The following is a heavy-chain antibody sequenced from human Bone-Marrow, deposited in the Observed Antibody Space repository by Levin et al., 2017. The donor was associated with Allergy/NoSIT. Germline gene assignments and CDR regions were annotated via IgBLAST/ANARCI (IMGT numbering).Heavy chain of an antibody. CDR2: IYSGGTT. CDR1: GFSVSTNY. V-gene: IGHV3-53*01. CDR3: ATHPRRAY. Sequence: GGSLRLSCVASGFSVSTNYMSWVRQAPGKGLEGVSVIYSGGTTNYADSVKGRFSISRDKSSNTLYLQLSSLRADDTAIYYCATHPRRAYWGQGTLVTVSS. J-gene: IGHJ4*02.